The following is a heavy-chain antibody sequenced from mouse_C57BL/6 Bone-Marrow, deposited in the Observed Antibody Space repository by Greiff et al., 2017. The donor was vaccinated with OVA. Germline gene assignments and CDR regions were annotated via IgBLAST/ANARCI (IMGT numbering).Heavy chain of an antibody. D-gene: IGHD1-1*01. CDR2: VHPNSGST. V-gene: IGHV1-64*01. CDR3: SRSSAYGSEPY. Sequence: VQLQQSGAELVKPGASVKLSCKASGYTFTSYWMHWVKQRPGQGLEWIGMVHPNSGSTNYNEKFKSKATLTVDKPSSPAYMQHSSLTSEDSAVYYCSRSSAYGSEPYWGQGTTLPVSS. J-gene: IGHJ2*01. CDR1: GYTFTSYW.